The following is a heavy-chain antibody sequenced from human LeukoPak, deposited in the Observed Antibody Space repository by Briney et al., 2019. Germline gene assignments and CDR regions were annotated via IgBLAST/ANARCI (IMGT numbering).Heavy chain of an antibody. CDR3: ARSKASGSYWGI. CDR2: INPNSGGT. CDR1: GYTFTGYY. V-gene: IGHV1-2*04. Sequence: ASVKVSCKASGYTFTGYYMHWVRQAPGQGLEWVGWINPNSGGTNYAQKFQGWVTMTRDTSISTAYMELSRLRSDDTAVYYCARSKASGSYWGIWGQGTLVTVSS. D-gene: IGHD3-10*01. J-gene: IGHJ4*02.